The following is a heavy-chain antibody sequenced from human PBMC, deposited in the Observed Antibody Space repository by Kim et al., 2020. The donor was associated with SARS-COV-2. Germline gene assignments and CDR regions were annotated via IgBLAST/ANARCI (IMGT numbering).Heavy chain of an antibody. CDR3: ARALYSSCMDV. V-gene: IGHV3-30-3*01. Sequence: GGSLRLSCAASGLTFSSYAMHWVRQAPGKGLEWVAVISYDGSNKYYADSVKGRFTISRDNSKNTLYLQMNSLRAEDTAVYYCARALYSSCMDVWGQGATV. J-gene: IGHJ6*02. D-gene: IGHD6-19*01. CDR2: ISYDGSNK. CDR1: GLTFSSYA.